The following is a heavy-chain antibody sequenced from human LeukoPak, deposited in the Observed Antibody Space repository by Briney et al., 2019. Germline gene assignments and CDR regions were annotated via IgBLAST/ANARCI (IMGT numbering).Heavy chain of an antibody. J-gene: IGHJ6*03. V-gene: IGHV3-23*01. CDR2: ISGSGGHT. Sequence: GGSLRLSCAASGFTFRSYAVSWVRQTPGKGLEWVSGISGSGGHTYYADSVKGRFTISRDNAKNSLYLQMNSLRAEDTAVYYCARDGIAAANDEYYYYYYMDVWGKGTTVTVSS. CDR3: ARDGIAAANDEYYYYYYMDV. CDR1: GFTFRSYA. D-gene: IGHD6-13*01.